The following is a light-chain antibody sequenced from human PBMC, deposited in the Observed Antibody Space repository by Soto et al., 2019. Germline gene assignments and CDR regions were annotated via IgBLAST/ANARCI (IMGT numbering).Light chain of an antibody. J-gene: IGKJ5*01. CDR2: DAS. V-gene: IGKV3-11*01. Sequence: EILLTQSPCTLCLSPWGRATLSCRASQSVSSYLAWYQQKPGQAPRLLIYDASNRATGITARFSGSGSGTDFTLTISSLEPEDFAVYYCQQRSNWPFTFGQGTRLEI. CDR1: QSVSSY. CDR3: QQRSNWPFT.